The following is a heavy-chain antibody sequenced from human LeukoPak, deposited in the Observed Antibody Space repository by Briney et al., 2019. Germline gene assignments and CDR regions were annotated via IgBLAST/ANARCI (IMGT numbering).Heavy chain of an antibody. CDR2: ISPYNGNT. D-gene: IGHD6-13*01. Sequence: ASVKVSCKTSGYTFTSYGISWVRQAPGQGLEWMGWISPYNGNTNYAQKLQGRVTMTTDTSTSTAYMELRSLRSDDTAVYYCARQGGSSWLGYNWFDPWGQGTLVTVSS. V-gene: IGHV1-18*01. J-gene: IGHJ5*02. CDR3: ARQGGSSWLGYNWFDP. CDR1: GYTFTSYG.